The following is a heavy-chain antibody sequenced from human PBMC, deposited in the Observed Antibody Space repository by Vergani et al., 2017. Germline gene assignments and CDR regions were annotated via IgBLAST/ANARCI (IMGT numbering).Heavy chain of an antibody. V-gene: IGHV3-66*02. J-gene: IGHJ4*02. CDR1: GFTVSSNY. CDR3: ARALGDWGYYFDY. D-gene: IGHD7-27*01. CDR2: IYSGGST. Sequence: EVQLVESGGGLVQPGGSLRLSCAASGFTVSSNYMSWVRQAPGKGLEWVSVIYSGGSTYYADSVKGRFTISRDNSKNTLYLQMNSLRAEDTAVYYCARALGDWGYYFDYWGQGTLVTVSS.